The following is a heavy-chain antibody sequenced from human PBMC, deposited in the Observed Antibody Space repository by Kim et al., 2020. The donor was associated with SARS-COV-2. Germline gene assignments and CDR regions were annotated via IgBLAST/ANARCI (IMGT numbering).Heavy chain of an antibody. V-gene: IGHV1-3*01. Sequence: NYSQKFQGRVTITRDASASTAYMELSSLRSEDTAVYYCAGESARYYGMDVWGQGTTVTVSS. J-gene: IGHJ6*02. CDR3: AGESARYYGMDV.